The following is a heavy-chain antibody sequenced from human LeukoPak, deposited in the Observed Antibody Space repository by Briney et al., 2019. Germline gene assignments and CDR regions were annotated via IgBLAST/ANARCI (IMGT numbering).Heavy chain of an antibody. CDR3: ASLRGPNGMDV. CDR2: IYYSGST. Sequence: SETLSLTCTVSGGSISSGDYYWSWIRQPPGKGPEWIGYIYYSGSTYYNPSLKSRVTISVDTSKNQFSLKLSSVTAADTAVYYCASLRGPNGMDVWGQGTTVTVSS. J-gene: IGHJ6*02. CDR1: GGSISSGDYY. D-gene: IGHD3-10*01. V-gene: IGHV4-30-4*01.